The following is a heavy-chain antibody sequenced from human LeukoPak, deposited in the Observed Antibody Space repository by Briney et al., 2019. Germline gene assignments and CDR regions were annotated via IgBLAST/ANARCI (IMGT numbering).Heavy chain of an antibody. V-gene: IGHV4-59*01. Sequence: SETLSLTCTVSGGSISSYYWSWIRQPPGKGLEWIGYIYYSGSTNYNPSLKSRVTISVDTSKNQFSLKLSSVTAADTAVYYCARVDDYGDYNWFDPWGQVTLVTVSS. CDR3: ARVDDYGDYNWFDP. CDR1: GGSISSYY. CDR2: IYYSGST. D-gene: IGHD4-17*01. J-gene: IGHJ5*02.